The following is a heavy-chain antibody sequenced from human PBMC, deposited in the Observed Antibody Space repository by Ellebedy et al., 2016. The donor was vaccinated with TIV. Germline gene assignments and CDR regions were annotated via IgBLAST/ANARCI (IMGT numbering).Heavy chain of an antibody. CDR3: ARDSYLRSWLVQNPNNWFDP. CDR2: IWYDGSNK. D-gene: IGHD6-19*01. J-gene: IGHJ5*02. V-gene: IGHV3-33*08. Sequence: GESLKISCAASGFTFSSYGMHWVRQAPGKGLEWVAVIWYDGSNKYYADSVKGRFTISRDNSKNTLYLQMKSLRAEDTAVYYCARDSYLRSWLVQNPNNWFDPWGQGTLVTVSS. CDR1: GFTFSSYG.